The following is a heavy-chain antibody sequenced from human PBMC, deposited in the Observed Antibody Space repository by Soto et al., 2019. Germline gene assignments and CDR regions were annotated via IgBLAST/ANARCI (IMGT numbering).Heavy chain of an antibody. CDR1: GGSISSSNW. J-gene: IGHJ3*02. CDR2: IYHSGST. Sequence: QVQLQESGPGLVKPSGTLSLTCAVSGGSISSSNWWSWVRQPPGKGLEWIGEIYHSGSTNYNPSHKSRTXXSXDXXRNQFSLKLSSVTAADTAVYYCASRANWNDAAFDIWGQGTMVTVSS. D-gene: IGHD1-20*01. CDR3: ASRANWNDAAFDI. V-gene: IGHV4-4*02.